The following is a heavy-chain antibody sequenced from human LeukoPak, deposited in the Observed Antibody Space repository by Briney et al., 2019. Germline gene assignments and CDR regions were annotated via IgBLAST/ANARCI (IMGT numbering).Heavy chain of an antibody. D-gene: IGHD3-9*01. CDR2: IWYNGSNK. CDR1: GFTFSSYG. J-gene: IGHJ5*02. V-gene: IGHV3-33*01. Sequence: GGSLRLSCAASGFTFSSYGMHWVRQAPGKGLEWVAVIWYNGSNKYYADSVKGRFTISRDNSKNTLYLQMNSLRAEDTAVYYCARDSGYDILTGYYLAGCFDPWGQGTLVTVSS. CDR3: ARDSGYDILTGYYLAGCFDP.